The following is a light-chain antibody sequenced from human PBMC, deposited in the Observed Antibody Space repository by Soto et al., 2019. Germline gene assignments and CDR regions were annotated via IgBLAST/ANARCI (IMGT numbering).Light chain of an antibody. CDR3: TSWTSTSTVS. CDR2: EVS. V-gene: IGLV2-14*01. J-gene: IGLJ2*01. Sequence: QYVLTQPASVCGSPGQSITISCTRTSGDVGGYNYVSWYQHDPGKAPKLIIYEVSNRPSGVSNRFSGSKSGNTASLTISGLQAEDETDYYCTSWTSTSTVSFGGGTKVTVL. CDR1: SGDVGGYNY.